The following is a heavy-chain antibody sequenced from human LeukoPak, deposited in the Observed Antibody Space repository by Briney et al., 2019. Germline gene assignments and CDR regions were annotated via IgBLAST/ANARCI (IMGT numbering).Heavy chain of an antibody. Sequence: PGESLRLSCAASGFTVSNYGMNWVRQAPGEGLEWVSYISSSGTTIYYADSVKGRFTISRDNAKNSLHLQMNSLRDEDTAVYYCARVTGTWWADYWGQGTLVTVSS. J-gene: IGHJ4*02. CDR2: ISSSGTTI. CDR1: GFTVSNYG. V-gene: IGHV3-48*02. CDR3: ARVTGTWWADY. D-gene: IGHD2-8*02.